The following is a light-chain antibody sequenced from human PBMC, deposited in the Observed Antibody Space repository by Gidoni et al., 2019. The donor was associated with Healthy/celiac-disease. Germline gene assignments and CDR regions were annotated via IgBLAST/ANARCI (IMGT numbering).Light chain of an antibody. Sequence: EIVLTQAPGTLAFSPGERATLSCRASQSVSSSYLAWYQQKPGQAPRLLIYGASSRATGIPDRFSGSGSGTYFTLTISRLEPEDFAVYYCQQYGSSPRFTFGPGTKVDIK. V-gene: IGKV3-20*01. CDR3: QQYGSSPRFT. CDR2: GAS. J-gene: IGKJ3*01. CDR1: QSVSSSY.